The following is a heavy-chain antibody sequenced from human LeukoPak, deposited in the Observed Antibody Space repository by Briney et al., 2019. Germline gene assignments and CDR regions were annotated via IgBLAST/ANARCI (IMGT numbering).Heavy chain of an antibody. V-gene: IGHV4-59*01. CDR2: IYYSGST. CDR1: GGSISSYY. Sequence: SETLSLTCTVSGGSISSYYWSWIRQPPGKGLEWIGYIYYSGSTNYNPSLKSRVTISVDTSKNQFSLKLSSVTAADTAVYYCARRSRARSSSVWYFDYWGQGTLVTVSS. D-gene: IGHD6-6*01. CDR3: ARRSRARSSSVWYFDY. J-gene: IGHJ4*02.